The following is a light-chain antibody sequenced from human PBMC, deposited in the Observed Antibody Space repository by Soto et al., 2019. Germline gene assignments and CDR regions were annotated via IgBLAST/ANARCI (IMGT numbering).Light chain of an antibody. CDR2: GAS. J-gene: IGKJ1*01. CDR1: RSISSNY. CDR3: HQYGSSPRT. Sequence: EIVLTQSPGTLSLSPGERATLSCRASRSISSNYVAWYQQKPGQAPRLLIYGASNRATGIPDRFSGSGSGTDFTLSISRLEPGDFGMYFCHQYGSSPRTFGQGTKVDI. V-gene: IGKV3-20*01.